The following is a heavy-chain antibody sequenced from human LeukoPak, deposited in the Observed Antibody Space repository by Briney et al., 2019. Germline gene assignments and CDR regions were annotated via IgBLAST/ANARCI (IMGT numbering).Heavy chain of an antibody. Sequence: AGRSLRPSCAASGFTFSSYAMHWVRQAPGKGLEGVAVISYDGSNKYYADSVKGRFTISRDNSKNTLYLQMNSLRAEDTAVYYCARDGGAAGVDAFDIWGQGTMVTVSS. J-gene: IGHJ3*02. CDR1: GFTFSSYA. D-gene: IGHD6-25*01. CDR2: ISYDGSNK. V-gene: IGHV3-30-3*01. CDR3: ARDGGAAGVDAFDI.